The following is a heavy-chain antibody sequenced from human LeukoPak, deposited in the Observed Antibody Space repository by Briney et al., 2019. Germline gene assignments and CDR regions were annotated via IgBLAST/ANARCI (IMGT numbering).Heavy chain of an antibody. J-gene: IGHJ4*02. V-gene: IGHV3-7*04. CDR3: ARDDGGDNNWGSIDY. CDR1: GFTFTNYW. CDR2: IKYDESEK. D-gene: IGHD3-16*01. Sequence: GGFLRLSCAASGFTFTNYWMTWVRQAPGKGLEWVANIKYDESEKYYVDSVKGRFTVSRDNAKNSLYLQMSSLRPEDTGVYYCARDDGGDNNWGSIDYWGQGTLVTVSS.